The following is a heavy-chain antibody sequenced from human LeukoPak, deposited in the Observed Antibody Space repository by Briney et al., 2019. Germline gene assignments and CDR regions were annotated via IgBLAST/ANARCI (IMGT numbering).Heavy chain of an antibody. CDR3: ARSADYYDSSGYYVFDY. D-gene: IGHD3-22*01. CDR1: GFTFSSYE. V-gene: IGHV3-48*03. J-gene: IGHJ4*02. CDR2: ISGSGSTI. Sequence: GGSLRLSCAASGFTFSSYEMNWVRQAPGKGLEWVSYISGSGSTIYYADSVKGRFTISRDNAKNSLYLQMNSLRAEDTAVYYCARSADYYDSSGYYVFDYWGQGTLVTVSS.